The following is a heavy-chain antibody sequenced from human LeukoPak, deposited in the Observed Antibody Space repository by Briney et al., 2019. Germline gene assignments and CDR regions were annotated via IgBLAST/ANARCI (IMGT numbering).Heavy chain of an antibody. J-gene: IGHJ4*02. D-gene: IGHD3-22*01. CDR1: GGTFISYA. V-gene: IGHV1-69*05. Sequence: SVKVSCKASGGTFISYAISWVRQAPGQGLEWMGGIIPIFGTANYAQKFQGRVTITTDESTSTAYMDLSSLRSEDTAVYYCAREDYYDSSGYSLFDYWGQGTLVTVSS. CDR3: AREDYYDSSGYSLFDY. CDR2: IIPIFGTA.